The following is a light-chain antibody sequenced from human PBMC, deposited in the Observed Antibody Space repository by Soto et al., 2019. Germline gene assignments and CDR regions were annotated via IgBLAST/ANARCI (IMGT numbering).Light chain of an antibody. Sequence: AIRMTQSPSSLSASTGDRVTITCRASQGISSYLAWYQQKPGKAPKLLIYAASTLQTDVPSRFSGSGSGTDFTLTISCLQSEDFATYDCQQYYSYPRTFGQGTKVEIK. CDR1: QGISSY. CDR3: QQYYSYPRT. J-gene: IGKJ1*01. V-gene: IGKV1-8*01. CDR2: AAS.